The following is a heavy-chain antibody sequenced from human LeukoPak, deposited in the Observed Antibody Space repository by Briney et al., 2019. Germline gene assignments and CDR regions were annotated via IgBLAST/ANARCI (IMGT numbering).Heavy chain of an antibody. V-gene: IGHV4-39*01. D-gene: IGHD3-22*01. CDR3: ARHAGSSGYYTYYYYYMDV. Sequence: SETLSLTCTVSGGSISSSGYYWGWIRQPPGKGLEWIGSMYYSGSTYYNPSLKSRVTISVDTSKNQFSLKLSSVTAADTAVYYCARHAGSSGYYTYYYYYMDVWGKGTTVTISS. CDR1: GGSISSSGYY. J-gene: IGHJ6*03. CDR2: MYYSGST.